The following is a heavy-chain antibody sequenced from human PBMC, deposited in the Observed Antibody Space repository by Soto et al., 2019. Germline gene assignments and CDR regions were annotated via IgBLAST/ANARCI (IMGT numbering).Heavy chain of an antibody. V-gene: IGHV4-59*01. CDR2: IYYRGTT. Sequence: SESMSLTCRLSGSTTGRLYWAWVRQPPGKGLECIGSIYYRGTTNYNPSLKSRVIISVDSSKRQVSLRLSSVTAADTAFYFCTRVGGYYGDHPNFDYWGRGALVTVSS. CDR1: GSTTGRLY. CDR3: TRVGGYYGDHPNFDY. D-gene: IGHD4-17*01. J-gene: IGHJ4*02.